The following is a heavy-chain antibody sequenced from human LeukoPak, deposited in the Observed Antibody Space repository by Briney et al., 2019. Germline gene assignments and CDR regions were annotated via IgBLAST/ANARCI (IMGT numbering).Heavy chain of an antibody. V-gene: IGHV3-7*03. CDR1: GFTFSSYW. CDR3: ARGGGLDV. J-gene: IGHJ6*02. Sequence: GGSWRPSFAASGFTFSSYWMNWARQAPGKGLEWVASINHNGNVNYYVDSVKGRFTISRDNAKNSLYLQMSNLRAEDTAVYFCARGGGLDVWGQGATVTVSS. CDR2: INHNGNVN. D-gene: IGHD3-16*01.